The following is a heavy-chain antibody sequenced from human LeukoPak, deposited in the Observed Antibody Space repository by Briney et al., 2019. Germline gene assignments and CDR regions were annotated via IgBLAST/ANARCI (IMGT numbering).Heavy chain of an antibody. CDR3: ARDYGDYAFDS. CDR2: ITSGGTTI. CDR1: GFTFSVYQ. D-gene: IGHD4-17*01. Sequence: PGGSLRLSCAASGFTFSVYQMTWIRQAPGKGLEWASYITSGGTTIFYADSVKGRFTISRDNAKNSLFLQMDSLRADDTAVYYCARDYGDYAFDSWGQGTLVTVSS. V-gene: IGHV3-11*04. J-gene: IGHJ4*02.